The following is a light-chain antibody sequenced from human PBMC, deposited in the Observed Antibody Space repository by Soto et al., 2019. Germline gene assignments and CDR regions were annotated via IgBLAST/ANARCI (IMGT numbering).Light chain of an antibody. CDR1: QSVSSSY. V-gene: IGKV3-20*01. Sequence: EIVLTQSPGTLPLSPGERATLSCRASQSVSSSYLAWYQQKPGQAPRLLIYRTSIRATGIPDRFSGSGSGTDFTLTISRLEPEDFAVYYCQQYDISRGLTFGGGTKVEIK. CDR3: QQYDISRGLT. J-gene: IGKJ4*01. CDR2: RTS.